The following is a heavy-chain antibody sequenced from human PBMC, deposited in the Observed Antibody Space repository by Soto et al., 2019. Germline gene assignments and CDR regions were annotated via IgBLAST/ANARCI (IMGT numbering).Heavy chain of an antibody. CDR3: AHRVLRTVFGLVTTTSTYFDF. D-gene: IGHD3-3*01. V-gene: IGHV2-5*02. Sequence: QITLNEAGPTQVKPRQTLTLTCTCSGFSRTTSGVGVGWIRQYPGKAPEWLALIYWDDDKRYSPSLKSRLTITKDNSKNQVVLTMADLDPADTATYDCAHRVLRTVFGLVTTTSTYFDFWGQGTPVAVYS. CDR2: IYWDDDK. CDR1: GFSRTTSGVG. J-gene: IGHJ4*02.